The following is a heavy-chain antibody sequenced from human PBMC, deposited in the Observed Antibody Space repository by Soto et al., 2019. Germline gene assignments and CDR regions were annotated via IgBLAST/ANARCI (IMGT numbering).Heavy chain of an antibody. CDR1: GFTFSSYG. CDR3: AKEGEYQLPNSYYYYGMDV. V-gene: IGHV3-30*18. Sequence: QVQLVESGGGVVQPGRSLRLSCAASGFTFSSYGMHWVRQAPGKGLEWVAVISYDGSNKYYADSVKGRFTISRDNSKKTLYLQINSLRAEDTAVYYCAKEGEYQLPNSYYYYGMDVGGQGTTVTVSS. D-gene: IGHD2-2*01. CDR2: ISYDGSNK. J-gene: IGHJ6*02.